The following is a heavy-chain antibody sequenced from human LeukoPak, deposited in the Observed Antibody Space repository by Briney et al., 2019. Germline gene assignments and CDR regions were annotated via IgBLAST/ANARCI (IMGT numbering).Heavy chain of an antibody. D-gene: IGHD5-18*01. J-gene: IGHJ6*03. CDR2: IHYSGST. CDR3: ARFTGGGYSYGYVHYYYYMDV. CDR1: GGSISSYY. Sequence: PSETLSLTCTVSGGSISSYYWSLIRQPPGKGLEWIGYIHYSGSTNYNPSLKSRVTISVDTSKNQFSLKLSSVTAADTAVYYCARFTGGGYSYGYVHYYYYMDVWGKGTTVTVSS. V-gene: IGHV4-59*12.